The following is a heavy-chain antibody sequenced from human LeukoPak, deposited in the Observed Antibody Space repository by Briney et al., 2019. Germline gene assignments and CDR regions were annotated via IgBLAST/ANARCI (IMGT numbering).Heavy chain of an antibody. CDR3: ARVRTAMVLYFDY. D-gene: IGHD5-18*01. CDR2: IYYSGST. Sequence: SETLSLTCTVSGGSVSSGSYYWSWIRQPPGKGLEWIGYIYYSGSTNYNPSLKSRVTISVDTSKNQFSLKLSSVTAADTAVYYCARVRTAMVLYFDYWGQGTLVTVSS. V-gene: IGHV4-61*01. J-gene: IGHJ4*02. CDR1: GGSVSSGSYY.